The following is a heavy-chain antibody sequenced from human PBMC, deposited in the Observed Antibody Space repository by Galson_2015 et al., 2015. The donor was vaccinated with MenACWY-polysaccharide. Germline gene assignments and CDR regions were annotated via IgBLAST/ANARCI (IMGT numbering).Heavy chain of an antibody. V-gene: IGHV3-7*01. CDR1: GFTFSGYW. D-gene: IGHD3-3*01. Sequence: SLRLSCAASGFTFSGYWMTWVRQAPGKGLEWVANIKQDGSEKNYVDPVEGRFTISRDNAKNSLYLQMISLRAEDTAVYYCARGRITIGPWGQGTLVTVSS. CDR2: IKQDGSEK. J-gene: IGHJ5*02. CDR3: ARGRITIGP.